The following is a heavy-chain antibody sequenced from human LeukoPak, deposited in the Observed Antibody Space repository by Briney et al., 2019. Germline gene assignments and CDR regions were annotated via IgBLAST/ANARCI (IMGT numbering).Heavy chain of an antibody. Sequence: PGGSLRFSCAASGFTFSSYAMSWVRQAPGKGLEWVSAISGSGGSTYYADSVKGRFTISRDNSKNTLYLQMNSLRAEDTAVYYCAKTGCSSTSCYYWGQGTLVTASS. D-gene: IGHD2-2*01. J-gene: IGHJ4*02. V-gene: IGHV3-23*01. CDR3: AKTGCSSTSCYY. CDR1: GFTFSSYA. CDR2: ISGSGGST.